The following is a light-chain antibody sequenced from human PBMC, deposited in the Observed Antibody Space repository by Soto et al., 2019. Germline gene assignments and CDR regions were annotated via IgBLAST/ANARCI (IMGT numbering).Light chain of an antibody. CDR1: HGINNY. CDR2: DAS. CDR3: QQYYSTPAT. Sequence: AIRMTQSPSSLSASIGDRVTITCRASHGINNYLAWYQQKPGKAPKFLIYDASTLQSGVPSRFSGSGSGADFTLTIRNLQSEDFATYYCQQYYSTPATFGPGTKVDIK. J-gene: IGKJ3*01. V-gene: IGKV1-8*01.